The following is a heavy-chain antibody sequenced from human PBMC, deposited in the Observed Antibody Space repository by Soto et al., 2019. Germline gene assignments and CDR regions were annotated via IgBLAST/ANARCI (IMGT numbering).Heavy chain of an antibody. CDR3: ARDSVTMVRGVIHYYYGMDV. Sequence: SETLSLTCTVSGGSISSGGYYWSWLRQHPGKGLEWIGYIYYSGSTYYNPSLKSRVTISVDTSKNQFALKLSSVTAADTAVYYCARDSVTMVRGVIHYYYGMDVWGQGTTVTVSS. J-gene: IGHJ6*02. CDR1: GGSISSGGYY. CDR2: IYYSGST. D-gene: IGHD3-10*01. V-gene: IGHV4-31*03.